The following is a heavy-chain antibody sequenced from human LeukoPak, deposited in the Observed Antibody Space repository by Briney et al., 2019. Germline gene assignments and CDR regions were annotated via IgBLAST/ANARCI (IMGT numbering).Heavy chain of an antibody. V-gene: IGHV4-34*01. CDR1: GESFSGYY. J-gene: IGHJ3*02. CDR2: INHSGST. D-gene: IGHD3-9*01. Sequence: PSETLSLTCAIYGESFSGYYWSWIRQPPGKGLEWIGEINHSGSTNYNPSLKSRVTISVDTSKNQFSLKLSSVTAADTAVYYCARHFPYILTGYYDAFDIWGQGTMVTVSS. CDR3: ARHFPYILTGYYDAFDI.